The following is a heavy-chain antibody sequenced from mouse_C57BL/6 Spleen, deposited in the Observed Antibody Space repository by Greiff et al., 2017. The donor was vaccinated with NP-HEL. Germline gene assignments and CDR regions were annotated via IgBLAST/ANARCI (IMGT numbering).Heavy chain of an antibody. J-gene: IGHJ3*01. CDR3: ASPISSWFAY. CDR2: ISSGSSTT. CDR1: GFTFSDYG. Sequence: EVKLVESGGGLVKPGGSLKLSCAASGFTFSDYGMHWVRQAPEKGLEWVAYISSGSSTTYYADKVKGRFTISRDNAKNTLFLQMTSLRSGDTSMYYCASPISSWFAYWGQGTLVTVSA. V-gene: IGHV5-17*01. D-gene: IGHD1-3*01.